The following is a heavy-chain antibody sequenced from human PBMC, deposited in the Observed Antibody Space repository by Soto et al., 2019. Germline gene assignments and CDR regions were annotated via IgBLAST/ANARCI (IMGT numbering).Heavy chain of an antibody. V-gene: IGHV4-59*01. J-gene: IGHJ5*02. D-gene: IGHD5-12*01. CDR3: ARGVATIGP. CDR2: IYYSGST. CDR1: GDSISSYY. Sequence: SETLSLTCSVSGDSISSYYWSWIRQPPGKGLEWIGYIYYSGSTDYNPSFKSRVTISVDTPKNQFSLKLTSVTAADTAVYYCARGVATIGPWGQGTLVTVSS.